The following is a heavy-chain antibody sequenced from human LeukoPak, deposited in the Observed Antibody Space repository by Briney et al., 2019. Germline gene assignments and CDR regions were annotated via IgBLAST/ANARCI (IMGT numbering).Heavy chain of an antibody. CDR2: IIPILGTA. V-gene: IGHV1-69*08. J-gene: IGHJ3*02. CDR1: GGTFSSYT. Sequence: ASVKVSCKASGGTFSSYTISWVRQAPGQGLEWMGRIIPILGTANYAQKFQGRVTITADKSTSTAYMELSSLRSEDTAVYYCARGGSGSYDAFDIWGQGTMVTVAS. D-gene: IGHD1-26*01. CDR3: ARGGSGSYDAFDI.